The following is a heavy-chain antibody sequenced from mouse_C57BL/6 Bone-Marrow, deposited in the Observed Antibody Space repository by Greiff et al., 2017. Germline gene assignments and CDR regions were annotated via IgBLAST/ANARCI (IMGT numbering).Heavy chain of an antibody. CDR3: ATGREVFYYARDY. D-gene: IGHD4-1*01. CDR2: IFPGSGST. J-gene: IGHJ4*01. Sequence: QVQLQQSGPELVRPGASVKISCKAPGYTFTSHWMQWVRQRPGQGLEWIGEIFPGSGSTYYNEKFKGKATLTVDTSSSTAYMQLSSLTSEDSAVYFGATGREVFYYARDYWGQGTSVTVSS. V-gene: IGHV1-56*01. CDR1: GYTFTSHW.